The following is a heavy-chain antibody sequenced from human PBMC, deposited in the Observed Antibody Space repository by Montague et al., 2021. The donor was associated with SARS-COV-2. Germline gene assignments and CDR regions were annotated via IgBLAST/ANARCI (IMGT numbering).Heavy chain of an antibody. V-gene: IGHV4-59*13. Sequence: SETLSLTCSVSGGSISSYYWRWIWKSPGQGLERIGYIFHNGITDYNFSPKSRVTISVDMSKNQCSLQLNSVTAADSAVYYCARTEYNWNDWFDPWGQGTLVTVSS. D-gene: IGHD1-20*01. J-gene: IGHJ5*02. CDR3: ARTEYNWNDWFDP. CDR2: IFHNGIT. CDR1: GGSISSYY.